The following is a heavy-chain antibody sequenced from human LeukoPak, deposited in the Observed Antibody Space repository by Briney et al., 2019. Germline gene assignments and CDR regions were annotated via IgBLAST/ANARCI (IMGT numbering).Heavy chain of an antibody. CDR3: ARDWNDYGDLDDAFDI. V-gene: IGHV1-18*01. CDR1: GYTFTSYG. J-gene: IGHJ3*02. CDR2: ISAYNGNT. D-gene: IGHD4-17*01. Sequence: ASVKVSCKASGYTFTSYGISWVRQAPGQGLEWMGWISAYNGNTNYAQKLQGRVTMTTDTSTSTAYMELRSLRSDDTAVYYCARDWNDYGDLDDAFDIWGQGTMVTVSS.